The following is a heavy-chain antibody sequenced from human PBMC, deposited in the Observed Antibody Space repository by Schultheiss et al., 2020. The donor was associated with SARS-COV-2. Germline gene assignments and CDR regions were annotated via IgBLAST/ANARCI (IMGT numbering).Heavy chain of an antibody. CDR2: ISYDGSNK. D-gene: IGHD4-17*01. CDR3: ARVRYGGNYYYYGMDV. J-gene: IGHJ6*02. CDR1: GFTFSSYA. Sequence: GGSLRLSCAASGFTFSSYAMHWVRQAPGKGLEWVAVISYDGSNKYYADSVKGRFTISRDNSKNTLYLQMNSLRAEDTAVYYCARVRYGGNYYYYGMDVWGQGTTVTSP. V-gene: IGHV3-30-3*01.